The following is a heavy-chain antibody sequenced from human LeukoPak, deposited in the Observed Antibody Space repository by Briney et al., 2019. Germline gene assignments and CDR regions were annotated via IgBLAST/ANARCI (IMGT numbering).Heavy chain of an antibody. J-gene: IGHJ6*03. CDR3: ARGVMVRGVYYYCYMDV. CDR2: MNPNSGNT. D-gene: IGHD3-10*01. Sequence: ASVKVSCKASGYTFTSYDINWVRRATGQGLEWMGWMNPNSGNTGYAQKLQGRVTMTRNTSISTAYMELSSLRSEDTAVYYCARGVMVRGVYYYCYMDVWGKGTTVTVSS. V-gene: IGHV1-8*01. CDR1: GYTFTSYD.